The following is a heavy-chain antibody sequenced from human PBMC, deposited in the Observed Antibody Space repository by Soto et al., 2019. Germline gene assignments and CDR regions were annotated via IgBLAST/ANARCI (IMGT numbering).Heavy chain of an antibody. CDR2: IIPIFGTA. CDR3: ARLTPDSYNWNDGWSWFDP. J-gene: IGHJ5*02. V-gene: IGHV1-69*01. D-gene: IGHD1-20*01. CDR1: GGTFSSYA. Sequence: QVQLVQSGAEVKKPGSSVKVSCKASGGTFSSYAISWVRQAPGQGLEWMGGIIPIFGTANYAQKFQGRVTITADESTSTAYMELSSLRSEDTAVYYCARLTPDSYNWNDGWSWFDPWGQGTLVTVSS.